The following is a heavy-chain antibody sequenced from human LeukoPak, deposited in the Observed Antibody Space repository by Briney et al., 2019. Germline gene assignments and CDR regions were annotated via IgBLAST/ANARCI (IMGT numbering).Heavy chain of an antibody. CDR3: ARERYCSGGSCYWFDP. CDR1: GFTVSSNY. CDR2: IYSGGST. V-gene: IGHV3-53*01. J-gene: IGHJ5*02. D-gene: IGHD2-15*01. Sequence: GGSLRLSCAASGFTVSSNYMSWVRQAPGKGLEWVSVIYSGGSTYYADSVKGRFTISRDNSKNTLYLQMNSLRAEDTAVYYCARERYCSGGSCYWFDPWGQGTLVTVSS.